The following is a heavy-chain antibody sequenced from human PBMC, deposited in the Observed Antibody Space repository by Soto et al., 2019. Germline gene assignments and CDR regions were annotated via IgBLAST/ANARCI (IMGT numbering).Heavy chain of an antibody. V-gene: IGHV3-23*01. CDR1: GFSFKESA. J-gene: IGHJ4*02. CDR3: AKGRGSGWAWYFDN. D-gene: IGHD6-19*01. Sequence: LRLSCAASGFSFKESAMNWVRQAPGKGLEWVASISDTGASTWYAESVRGRLSISRDKSKNTLYLQTNSRRGEDTAVYYCAKGRGSGWAWYFDNWGQGTLVTVSS. CDR2: ISDTGAST.